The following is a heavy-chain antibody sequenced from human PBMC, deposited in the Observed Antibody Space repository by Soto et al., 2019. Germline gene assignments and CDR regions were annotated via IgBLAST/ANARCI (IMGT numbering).Heavy chain of an antibody. V-gene: IGHV3-66*01. CDR3: ARDQGFGDYMDV. CDR1: GFNVSANY. Sequence: EVQLVESGGGLVQPGGSLRVSCAASGFNVSANYVSWVRQTPGTGLEWVSILDSGGSTHYADSVKGRFLISRDNSKNTVHLHMNGLTTGDTGLYFCARDQGFGDYMDVWGTGTTVIVS. D-gene: IGHD3-10*01. CDR2: LDSGGST. J-gene: IGHJ6*03.